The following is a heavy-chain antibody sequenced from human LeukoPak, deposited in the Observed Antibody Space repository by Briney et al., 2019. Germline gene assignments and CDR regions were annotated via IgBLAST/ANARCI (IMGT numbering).Heavy chain of an antibody. J-gene: IGHJ4*03. V-gene: IGHV3-21*04. CDR1: GFTFSSYI. CDR3: AKRDGYLFDY. Sequence: SGGSLRLSCAASGFTFSSYIMNWVRQAPGKGLEWVSSISSSNNYLYYADSVKGRFTISRDNSKNTLYLQMNSLRAEDTAVYYCAKRDGYLFDYWGQGTMVTVSS. CDR2: ISSSNNYL. D-gene: IGHD5-24*01.